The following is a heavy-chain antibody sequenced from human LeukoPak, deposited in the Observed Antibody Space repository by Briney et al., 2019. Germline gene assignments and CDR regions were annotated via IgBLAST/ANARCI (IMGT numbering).Heavy chain of an antibody. V-gene: IGHV3-30*03. Sequence: GGSLRLSCAASGFTFSYFWMSWVRQAPGKGLEWVALISYDGGNKYYADSVKGRFTISRDNSKNTMYLQMNSLRAEDTAVYYCATDSSPDYWGQGTLVTVSS. D-gene: IGHD6-13*01. CDR3: ATDSSPDY. CDR1: GFTFSYFW. CDR2: ISYDGGNK. J-gene: IGHJ4*02.